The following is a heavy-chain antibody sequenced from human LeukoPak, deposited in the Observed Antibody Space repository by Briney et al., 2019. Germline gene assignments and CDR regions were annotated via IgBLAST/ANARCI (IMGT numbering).Heavy chain of an antibody. D-gene: IGHD6-19*01. CDR2: ISAYNGST. Sequence: ASVKVSCKTSGYTFTGYGIDWVRQAPGQGLEWMGWISAYNGSTNYAQKFQGRVTMTIDTSTRTAHMELRSLRSDDTAVYYCAKGKQWLDQVFDYWGQGTLVTVPS. J-gene: IGHJ4*02. CDR1: GYTFTGYG. CDR3: AKGKQWLDQVFDY. V-gene: IGHV1-18*01.